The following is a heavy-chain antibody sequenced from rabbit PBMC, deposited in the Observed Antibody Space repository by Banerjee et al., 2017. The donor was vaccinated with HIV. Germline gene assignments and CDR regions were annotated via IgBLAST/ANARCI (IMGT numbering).Heavy chain of an antibody. CDR3: ARGESDTYTGYAYATSLDL. CDR2: IYTGSSGST. CDR1: GFTFSSYW. V-gene: IGHV1S40*01. J-gene: IGHJ6*01. Sequence: QSLEESGGDLVKPGASLTLTCKASGFTFSSYWMCWVRQAPGKGLEWIGCIYTGSSGSTYYASWAKGRFTISKPSSTTVTLQMTSLTAADTATYFCARGESDTYTGYAYATSLDLWGPGTLVTVS. D-gene: IGHD6-1*01.